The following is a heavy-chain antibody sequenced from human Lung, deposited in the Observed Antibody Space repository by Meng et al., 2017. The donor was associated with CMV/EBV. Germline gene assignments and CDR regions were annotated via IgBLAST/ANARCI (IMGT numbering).Heavy chain of an antibody. CDR3: TKPFYYYESINYYQDY. V-gene: IGHV3-23*01. D-gene: IGHD3-22*01. CDR2: ISGSGGNT. CDR1: GFTFSSYA. J-gene: IGHJ4*02. Sequence: GGSLRLSCAASGFTFSSYAMTWVRQAPGKGLEWVSDISGSGGNTYYADSVKGRFAISRDNSKNTLYLQMNSLRADDTAVYYCTKPFYYYESINYYQDYWGQGTXVTVYS.